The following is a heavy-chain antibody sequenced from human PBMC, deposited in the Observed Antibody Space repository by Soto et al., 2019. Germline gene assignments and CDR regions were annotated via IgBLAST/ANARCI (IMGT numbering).Heavy chain of an antibody. J-gene: IGHJ4*02. V-gene: IGHV4-59*12. CDR1: GGSISSYY. D-gene: IGHD6-19*01. CDR2: IEYSGST. CDR3: AGRYATAFDY. Sequence: QVQLQESGPGLVKPSETLSLTCTVSGGSISSYYWSWIRQPPGKGLEWLGDIEYSGSTNYKPSLKPRVTMTAETSKTGCAPMLCCVTAADTAVYYCAGRYATAFDYWGQGTLVTVSS.